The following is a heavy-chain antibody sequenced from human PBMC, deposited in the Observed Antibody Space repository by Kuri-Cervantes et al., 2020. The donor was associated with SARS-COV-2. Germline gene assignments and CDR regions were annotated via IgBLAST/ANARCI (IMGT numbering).Heavy chain of an antibody. J-gene: IGHJ4*02. CDR2: VRGKANNYAT. Sequence: GESLKISCTGSGFTFSDHYMDWVRQASGKGLEWVGRVRGKANNYATAYAASVKGRFTISRDDSKNMAYLQMNSLKTEDTAVYYCTTLIDYWGQGALVTVSS. CDR1: GFTFSDHY. V-gene: IGHV3-73*01. CDR3: TTLIDY.